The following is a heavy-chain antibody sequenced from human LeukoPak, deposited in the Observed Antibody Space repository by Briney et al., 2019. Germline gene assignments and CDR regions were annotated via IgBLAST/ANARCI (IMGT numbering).Heavy chain of an antibody. Sequence: GASVKVSCKTSGGTFSSYAISWVRQAPGQGLEWMGGIIPMFTTPNYAQKFQGRVTMTRDMSTSTVYMELSSLRSEDTAVYYCARLEWVGARGWGYYFDYWGQGTLVTVSS. D-gene: IGHD1-26*01. J-gene: IGHJ4*02. CDR1: GGTFSSYA. CDR2: IIPMFTTP. V-gene: IGHV1-69*05. CDR3: ARLEWVGARGWGYYFDY.